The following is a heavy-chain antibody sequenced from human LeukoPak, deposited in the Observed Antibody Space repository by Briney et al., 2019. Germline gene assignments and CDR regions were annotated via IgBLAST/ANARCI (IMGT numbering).Heavy chain of an antibody. CDR3: ARDKVRGVCDY. D-gene: IGHD3-10*01. CDR1: GYTFIDYY. V-gene: IGHV1-2*02. CDR2: INPDGGGT. Sequence: ASVKVSCKASGYTFIDYYIHWLRQAPGQGLEWMGWINPDGGGTNYAQKFQGRVTLTRDTSVSTAYMELSRLRSDDTAIYYCARDKVRGVCDYWGQGTLVTVSS. J-gene: IGHJ4*02.